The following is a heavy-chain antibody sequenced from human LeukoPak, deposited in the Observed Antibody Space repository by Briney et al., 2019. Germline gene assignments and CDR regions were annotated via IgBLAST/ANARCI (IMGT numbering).Heavy chain of an antibody. J-gene: IGHJ4*02. D-gene: IGHD4-17*01. CDR2: ISGSGGST. V-gene: IGHV3-23*01. CDR3: ARGDYGDYYFDY. CDR1: GFTFSSYA. Sequence: PGGSLRLSCAASGFTFSSYAMSWVRQAPGKGLEWVSAISGSGGSTYYADSVKGRFTISRDNSKNTLYLQMNSLRAEDTAVYYCARGDYGDYYFDYWGQGTLVTVSS.